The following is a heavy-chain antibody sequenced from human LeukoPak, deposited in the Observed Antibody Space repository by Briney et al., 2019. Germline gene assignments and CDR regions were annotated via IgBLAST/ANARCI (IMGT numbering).Heavy chain of an antibody. V-gene: IGHV4-30-4*01. J-gene: IGHJ4*02. CDR2: IYYSGTT. Sequence: SQTQSLTCTVSGGSTSSGDYYWSWIRQPPGKGLEWIGYIYYSGTTYYNPSLKSRVTISVDTSKNQFSLKLTSVTAADTAVYFCARSPYGSGSYYWGQRTLVTVSS. CDR1: GGSTSSGDYY. CDR3: ARSPYGSGSYY. D-gene: IGHD3-10*01.